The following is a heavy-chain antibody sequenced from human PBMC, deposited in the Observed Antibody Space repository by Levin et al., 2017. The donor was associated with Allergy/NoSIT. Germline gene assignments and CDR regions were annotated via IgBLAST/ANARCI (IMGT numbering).Heavy chain of an antibody. J-gene: IGHJ3*02. D-gene: IGHD1-26*01. Sequence: QSGGSLRLSCAASGFTFSGFWMTWVRQAPGEGLEWVANIKKDGSQKQYVDSVKGRFTISRDNAKNLLYLQMNSLRAEDTAVYHCARDTSPRAGGSTWGYDGYDIWGQGTMVTVAS. V-gene: IGHV3-7*01. CDR3: ARDTSPRAGGSTWGYDGYDI. CDR2: IKKDGSQK. CDR1: GFTFSGFW.